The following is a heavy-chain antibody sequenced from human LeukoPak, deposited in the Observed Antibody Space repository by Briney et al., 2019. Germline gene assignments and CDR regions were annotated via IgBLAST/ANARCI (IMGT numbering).Heavy chain of an antibody. V-gene: IGHV3-23*01. D-gene: IGHD1-26*01. J-gene: IGHJ4*02. CDR2: ISGSGGST. CDR3: ATGNGIVGATTFDY. Sequence: GGSLRLSCAASGFTFSSYAMSWVRQAPGKGLEWVSAISGSGGSTYYADSVKGRFTISRDNSKNTLYLQMTSLRAEDTAVYSCATGNGIVGATTFDYWGQGTLVTVSS. CDR1: GFTFSSYA.